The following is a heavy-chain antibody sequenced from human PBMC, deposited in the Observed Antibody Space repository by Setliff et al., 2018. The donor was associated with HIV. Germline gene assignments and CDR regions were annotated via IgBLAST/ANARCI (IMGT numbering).Heavy chain of an antibody. D-gene: IGHD5-18*01. V-gene: IGHV1-69*05. J-gene: IGHJ4*02. CDR1: GGTFSSYA. CDR3: ATRGYSYGYFDY. Sequence: SVKVSCKASGGTFSSYAISWVRQAPGQGLEWMGGIIPIFGTANYAQKFQGRVTITTDESTSTAYMELSSLRSEDTAVYYCATRGYSYGYFDYWGQGTLVTVSS. CDR2: IIPIFGTA.